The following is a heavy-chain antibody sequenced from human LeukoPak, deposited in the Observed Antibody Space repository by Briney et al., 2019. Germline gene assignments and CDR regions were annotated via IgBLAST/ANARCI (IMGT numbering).Heavy chain of an antibody. CDR3: AKDRIDGDLHSSSPDY. Sequence: GRSLRLSCAASGFTFSSYGMHWVRQAPGKGLEWVAVISYDGSNKYYADSVKGRFTISRDNSKNTPYLQMNSLRAEDTAVYYCAKDRIDGDLHSSSPDYWGQGTLVTVSS. CDR1: GFTFSSYG. J-gene: IGHJ4*02. V-gene: IGHV3-30*18. CDR2: ISYDGSNK. D-gene: IGHD6-13*01.